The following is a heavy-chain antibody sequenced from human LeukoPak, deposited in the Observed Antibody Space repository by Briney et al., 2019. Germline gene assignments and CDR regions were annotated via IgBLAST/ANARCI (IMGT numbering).Heavy chain of an antibody. Sequence: GGSLRLSCAASGFTVSSNYMSWVRQAPGKGLEWVSVIYSGGSTYYADSVKGRFTISRDNSKNTLYLQMNSLRAEDTAVYYCARDSSGYESFDYWGQGTLVTVSS. CDR1: GFTVSSNY. CDR3: ARDSSGYESFDY. CDR2: IYSGGST. D-gene: IGHD5-12*01. J-gene: IGHJ4*02. V-gene: IGHV3-53*01.